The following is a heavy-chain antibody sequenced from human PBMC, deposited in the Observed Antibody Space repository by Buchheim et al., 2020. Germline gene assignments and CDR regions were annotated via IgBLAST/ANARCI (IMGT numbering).Heavy chain of an antibody. Sequence: QLQLQESGSGLVKPSQTLSLTCAVSGGSISSGGYSWSWIRQPPGEGLEWIGHIYHNGNTYYKPSLKSRVTISVDRSKNQFSLNLNSVTAADTAVFYCARSMVRGAPSLISTYYYYGMDVWGQGTT. CDR3: ARSMVRGAPSLISTYYYYGMDV. CDR2: IYHNGNT. D-gene: IGHD3-10*01. CDR1: GGSISSGGYS. J-gene: IGHJ6*02. V-gene: IGHV4-30-2*01.